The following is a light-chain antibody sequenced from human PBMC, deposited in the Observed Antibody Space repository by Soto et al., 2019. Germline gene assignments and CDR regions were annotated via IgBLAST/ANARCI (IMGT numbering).Light chain of an antibody. CDR3: QQSDSIPQT. CDR1: QNINTY. J-gene: IGKJ1*01. Sequence: DIQMTQSPSSLSASVGDRVTITCRASQNINTYLNWYRQKPGKAPNLLIYDAATLQSGVPSRFSGSGSGTDFTLTISSLQAEDFATYYCQQSDSIPQTFGQGTKVEIK. V-gene: IGKV1-39*01. CDR2: DAA.